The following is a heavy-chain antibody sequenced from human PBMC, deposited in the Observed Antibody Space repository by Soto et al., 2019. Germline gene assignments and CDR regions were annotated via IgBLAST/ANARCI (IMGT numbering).Heavy chain of an antibody. J-gene: IGHJ6*02. V-gene: IGHV4-61*01. D-gene: IGHD2-2*01. CDR1: GGSVSSGSYY. Sequence: QVQLQESGPGLVKPSETLSLTCTVSGGSVSSGSYYWSWIRQPPGKGLEWIGYIYYSGSTNYNPSLQLRVTISVGTSKNPFSLKLSSATAADTAVYYCARSLPAAAPPRDHYGMDVWGQGTTVTVSS. CDR2: IYYSGST. CDR3: ARSLPAAAPPRDHYGMDV.